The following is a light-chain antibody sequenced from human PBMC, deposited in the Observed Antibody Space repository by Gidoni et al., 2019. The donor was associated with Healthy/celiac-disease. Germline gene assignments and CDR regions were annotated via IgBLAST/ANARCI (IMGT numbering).Light chain of an antibody. V-gene: IGLV1-40*01. J-gene: IGLJ2*01. CDR2: GNS. CDR1: SPNIGAGYA. Sequence: QSVLTQPPSVSGAPGQRVTISCTGSSPNIGAGYAVHWYQQLPGTAPKLLIYGNSNRPSGVPDRFSGSKSGTSASLAITGLQAEDEADYYCQSYDSSLSSGVFGGGTKLTVL. CDR3: QSYDSSLSSGV.